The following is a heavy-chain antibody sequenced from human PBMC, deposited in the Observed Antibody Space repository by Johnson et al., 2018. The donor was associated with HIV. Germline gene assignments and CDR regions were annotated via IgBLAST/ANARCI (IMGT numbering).Heavy chain of an antibody. Sequence: VQLVESGGGLVKPGGSLRLSCAASGFTFSNAWMSWVRQAPGKGLEWVSVFYSGGSTYYADSVKGRFTISRDNSKNTLYLQMNSLRAEDTAVYYCARDFSVRAFDIWGQGTMVTVSS. V-gene: IGHV3-66*01. D-gene: IGHD3-10*01. CDR2: FYSGGST. CDR3: ARDFSVRAFDI. CDR1: GFTFSNAW. J-gene: IGHJ3*02.